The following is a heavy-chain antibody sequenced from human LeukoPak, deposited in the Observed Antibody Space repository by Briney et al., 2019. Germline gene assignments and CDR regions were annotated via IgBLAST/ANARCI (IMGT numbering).Heavy chain of an antibody. V-gene: IGHV4-34*01. CDR1: GGSFSGYY. Sequence: SETLSLTCAVYGGSFSGYYWSWIRQPPGKGLEWIGSIYYSGSTYYNPSLKSRVTISVDTSKNQFSLKLSSVTAADTAVYYCARTVVNYFDYWGQGTLVTVSS. CDR3: ARTVVNYFDY. CDR2: IYYSGST. J-gene: IGHJ4*02.